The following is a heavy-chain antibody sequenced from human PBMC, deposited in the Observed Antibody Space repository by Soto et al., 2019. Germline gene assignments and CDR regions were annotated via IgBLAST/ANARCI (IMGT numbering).Heavy chain of an antibody. J-gene: IGHJ6*02. CDR1: GFTFSSYA. CDR2: ISYDGSNK. D-gene: IGHD4-17*01. V-gene: IGHV3-30-3*01. CDR3: ARDKGDYPPLGNGMDV. Sequence: VGSLRLSCAASGFTFSSYAMHWVRQAPGKGLEWVAVISYDGSNKYYADSVKGRFTISRDNSKNTLYLQMNSLRAEDTAVYYCARDKGDYPPLGNGMDVWGQGTTVTVSS.